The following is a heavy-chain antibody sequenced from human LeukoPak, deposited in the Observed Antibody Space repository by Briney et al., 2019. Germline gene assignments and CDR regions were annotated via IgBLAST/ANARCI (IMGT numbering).Heavy chain of an antibody. CDR2: INHSGST. J-gene: IGHJ6*03. D-gene: IGHD3-3*01. Sequence: SETLSLTCTVSGGSISSSSYYWSWIRQPPGKGLEWIGEINHSGSTNYNPSLKSRVTISVDTSKNQFSLKLSSVTAADTAVYYCARGVEWLSNYYMDVWGKGTTATVSS. V-gene: IGHV4-39*07. CDR3: ARGVEWLSNYYMDV. CDR1: GGSISSSSYY.